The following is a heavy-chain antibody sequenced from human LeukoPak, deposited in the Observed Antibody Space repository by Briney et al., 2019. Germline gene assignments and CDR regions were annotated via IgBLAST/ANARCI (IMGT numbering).Heavy chain of an antibody. V-gene: IGHV1-2*02. D-gene: IGHD3-3*01. CDR2: INPNSGGT. J-gene: IGHJ4*02. CDR3: AVRLRFLEWLGPGVADPTIDY. CDR1: GYTFTGYY. Sequence: ASVKVSCKASGYTFTGYYMHWVRQAPGQGLEWMGWINPNSGGTNYAQKFQGRVTITADKSTSTAYMELSSLRSEDTAVYYCAVRLRFLEWLGPGVADPTIDYWGQGTLVTVSS.